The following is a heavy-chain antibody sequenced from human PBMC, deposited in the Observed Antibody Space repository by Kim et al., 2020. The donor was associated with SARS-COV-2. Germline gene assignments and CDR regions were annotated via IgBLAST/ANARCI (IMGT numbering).Heavy chain of an antibody. CDR3: ARSGDGTYPQGAYYYGLDV. V-gene: IGHV3-9*01. D-gene: IGHD3-16*02. CDR2: IIFNLYNI. Sequence: GGSLRLSFSSSLFIFYYYSLHFFLQPPFNFLYFFSFIIFNLYNIFYSYSFIFLFTISIYNSKNSLYLQMNELRPDDTALYYCARSGDGTYPQGAYYYGLDVWGQGTTVTVSS. CDR1: LFIFYYYS. J-gene: IGHJ6*02.